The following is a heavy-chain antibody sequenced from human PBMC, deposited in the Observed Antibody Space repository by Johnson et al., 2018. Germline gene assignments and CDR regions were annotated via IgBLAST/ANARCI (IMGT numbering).Heavy chain of an antibody. Sequence: QVQLVQSGGGVVQPGRSLRLSCTASGFTFSNYAMHWVRQAPGKGLEWVAVISYDGSTKYYADSVKGRFTISRHSSKNTLYLQMNSLRAEDTAVYFCARAYCGGDCSLEDALYFWGRGTMVTVSS. J-gene: IGHJ3*01. CDR1: GFTFSNYA. CDR2: ISYDGSTK. D-gene: IGHD2-21*02. V-gene: IGHV3-30-3*01. CDR3: ARAYCGGDCSLEDALYF.